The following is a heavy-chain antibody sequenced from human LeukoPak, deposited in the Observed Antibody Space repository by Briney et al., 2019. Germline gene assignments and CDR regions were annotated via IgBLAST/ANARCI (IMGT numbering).Heavy chain of an antibody. CDR2: IIPIFGTT. CDR1: GGTFRTYV. D-gene: IGHD3-22*01. Sequence: SVKVSCKASGGTFRTYVISWVRQAPGQGLAWMGRIIPIFGTTNYAQKFQGRVTIITDESTTTAYMKLSSLRSEDTAVYYCARDTRKQRSSGYYVMDAFDIWGQGTMVTVSS. V-gene: IGHV1-69*05. CDR3: ARDTRKQRSSGYYVMDAFDI. J-gene: IGHJ3*02.